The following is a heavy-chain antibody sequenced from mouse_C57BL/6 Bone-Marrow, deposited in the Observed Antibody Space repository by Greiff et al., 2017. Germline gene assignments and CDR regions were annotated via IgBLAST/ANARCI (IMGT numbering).Heavy chain of an antibody. Sequence: EVNLVESGTVLARPGASVKMSCKTSGYTFTSYWMHWVKQRPGQGLEWIGAIYPGNSDTSYNQKFKGKAKLTAVTSARTAYMELSSLTNEDSAVYYCTRSGYRLRGAFAYWGQGTLVTVSA. CDR1: GYTFTSYW. V-gene: IGHV1-5*01. CDR2: IYPGNSDT. CDR3: TRSGYRLRGAFAY. J-gene: IGHJ3*01. D-gene: IGHD3-1*01.